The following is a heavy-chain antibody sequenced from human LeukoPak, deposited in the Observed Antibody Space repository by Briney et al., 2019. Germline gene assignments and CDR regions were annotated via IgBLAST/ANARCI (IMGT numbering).Heavy chain of an antibody. D-gene: IGHD1-7*01. CDR1: GFTFSSYA. V-gene: IGHV3-23*01. Sequence: GGSLRLSCAASGFTFSSYAMNWVRQAPGKGLEWVSAISGSGGSTYYADSVKGRFTVSRDNSKDTLYLQMSSLRAEDTAVYYCAKDERNWNYNLASQTYDWGQGTLVTVSS. CDR2: ISGSGGST. CDR3: AKDERNWNYNLASQTYD. J-gene: IGHJ4*02.